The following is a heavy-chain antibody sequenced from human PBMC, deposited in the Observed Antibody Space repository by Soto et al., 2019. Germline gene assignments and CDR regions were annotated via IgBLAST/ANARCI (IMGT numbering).Heavy chain of an antibody. CDR1: GFTFSSYG. CDR3: AKDPHLGRSSRPYYYGMDV. J-gene: IGHJ6*02. Sequence: GGSLRLSCAASGFTFSSYGMHWVRQAPGKGLEWVAVISYDGSNKYYADSVKGRFTISRDNSKNTLYLQMNSLRAEDTAVYYCAKDPHLGRSSRPYYYGMDVWGQGTTVTVSS. D-gene: IGHD6-13*01. V-gene: IGHV3-30*18. CDR2: ISYDGSNK.